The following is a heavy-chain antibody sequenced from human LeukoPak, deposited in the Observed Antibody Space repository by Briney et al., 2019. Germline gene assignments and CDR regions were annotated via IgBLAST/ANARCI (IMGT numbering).Heavy chain of an antibody. Sequence: SETLSLTCTVSGGSINSYYWTWIRQPPGKALEWIGYIYYSGSTYYNPSLKSRVTISLDTSKNQFSLKLSSVTAADTAVYYCARDATPSSNLNWFDPWGQGTPVTVS. CDR2: IYYSGST. J-gene: IGHJ5*02. V-gene: IGHV4-59*01. CDR3: ARDATPSSNLNWFDP. CDR1: GGSINSYY. D-gene: IGHD4-11*01.